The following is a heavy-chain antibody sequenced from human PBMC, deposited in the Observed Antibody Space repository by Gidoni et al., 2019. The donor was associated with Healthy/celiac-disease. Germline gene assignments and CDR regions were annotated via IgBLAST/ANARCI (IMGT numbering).Heavy chain of an antibody. CDR3: ARDIQIAVAGSDY. J-gene: IGHJ4*02. CDR1: GFTFSSYS. CDR2: ISSSSSYI. V-gene: IGHV3-21*01. Sequence: EVQLVESGGGLVKPGGSLRLSCAASGFTFSSYSMNWVRQAPGKGLEWVSSISSSSSYIYYADSVKGRFTISRDNAKNSLYLQMNSLRAEDTAVYYCARDIQIAVAGSDYWGQGTLVTVSS. D-gene: IGHD6-19*01.